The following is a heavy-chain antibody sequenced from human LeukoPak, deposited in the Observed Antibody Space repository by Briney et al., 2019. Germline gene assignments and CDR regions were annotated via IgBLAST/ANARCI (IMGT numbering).Heavy chain of an antibody. D-gene: IGHD2-2*01. J-gene: IGHJ6*03. CDR3: ARDSVVPAAFGFGYYYYMDV. Sequence: GGSLRLSCAASGFTFSSYAMHWVRQAPGKGLEYVSAISSNGGSTYYANSVKGRFTISRDNSKNTLYLQMGSLRAEDMAVYYCARDSVVPAAFGFGYYYYMDVWGKGTTVTVPS. CDR2: ISSNGGST. CDR1: GFTFSSYA. V-gene: IGHV3-64*01.